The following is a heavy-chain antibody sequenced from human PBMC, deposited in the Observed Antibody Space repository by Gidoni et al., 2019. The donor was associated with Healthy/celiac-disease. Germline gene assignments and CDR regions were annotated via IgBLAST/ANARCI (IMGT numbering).Heavy chain of an antibody. J-gene: IGHJ3*02. CDR2: IYSGGST. CDR3: ASEPPIDPTRAFDI. V-gene: IGHV3-66*01. Sequence: EVQLVESGGGVVQPGGSLRLSCAASGFTVSRNYMSWVRQAPGKGLEWVSVIYSGGSTYYADSVEGRFTISRDNSKNTLYLQMNSLRAEDTAVYYCASEPPIDPTRAFDIWGQGTMVTVSS. CDR1: GFTVSRNY. D-gene: IGHD1-26*01.